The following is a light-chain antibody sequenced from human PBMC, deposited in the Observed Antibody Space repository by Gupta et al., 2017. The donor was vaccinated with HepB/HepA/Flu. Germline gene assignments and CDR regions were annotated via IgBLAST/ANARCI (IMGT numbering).Light chain of an antibody. Sequence: DIVMTQSPLSLPVTPGEPASISCRSSQSLLHSNGYNYLYWYLQKPGQSPQLLIYLGSNRASGVHERFSGSGSGTDFTLKISRVEAEDVGVYYCMQALQTPRTFGQGTKVEIK. J-gene: IGKJ1*01. CDR3: MQALQTPRT. CDR1: QSLLHSNGYNY. CDR2: LGS. V-gene: IGKV2-28*01.